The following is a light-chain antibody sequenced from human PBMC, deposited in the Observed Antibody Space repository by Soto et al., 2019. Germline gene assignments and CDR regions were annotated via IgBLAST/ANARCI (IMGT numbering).Light chain of an antibody. CDR1: QSLMYSNGHKY. J-gene: IGKJ2*02. CDR3: VQVLRTPCA. V-gene: IGKV2-28*01. CDR2: LGS. Sequence: DMVLTQSQLSLTVTPGEPASISCRYSQSLMYSNGHKYLDCYLQKPGQSPQLLAYLGSNRASGVPGWFVGSGLATSFTLKFSRVDAEEIGVYYCVQVLRTPCAFGQGTKLVIE.